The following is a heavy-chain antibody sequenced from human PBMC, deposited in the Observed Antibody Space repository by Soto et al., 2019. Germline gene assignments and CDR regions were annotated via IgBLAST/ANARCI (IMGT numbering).Heavy chain of an antibody. J-gene: IGHJ3*02. CDR1: GYSFSFYW. D-gene: IGHD3-22*01. CDR3: ATAYVYDFENSNYYRDAFDI. Sequence: PGESLKISCQASGYSFSFYWIGWVRPLPGKGLEWMAIMYPDDSDIRYSPSFEAHVTISADKSTSTAFLQWSSLKASDTAMYYCATAYVYDFENSNYYRDAFDIWGQGTLVTVSS. V-gene: IGHV5-51*01. CDR2: MYPDDSDI.